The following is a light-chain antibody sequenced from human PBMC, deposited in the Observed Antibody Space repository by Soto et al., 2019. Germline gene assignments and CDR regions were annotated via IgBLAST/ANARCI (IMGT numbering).Light chain of an antibody. V-gene: IGKV1-9*01. CDR1: QGISSY. Sequence: DIQLTQSPSFLSASVGDRVTITCRASQGISSYLAWYQQKPGKAPKLLIYAASTLQSGVPSRFSGSGSGTEFTLTISSPQPEDFATYYCQKANSYPQTFGQGTKVEIK. CDR2: AAS. CDR3: QKANSYPQT. J-gene: IGKJ1*01.